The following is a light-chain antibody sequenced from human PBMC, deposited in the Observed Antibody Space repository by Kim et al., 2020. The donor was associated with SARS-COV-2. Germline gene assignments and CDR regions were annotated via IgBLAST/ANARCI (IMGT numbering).Light chain of an antibody. V-gene: IGLV2-11*01. J-gene: IGLJ3*02. Sequence: GQSVTLSCTGTRSDVGGYNYVSWYQQHPGKAPKLMIYDVSKRPSGVPDRFSGSKSGNTASLTISGLQAEDEADYYCCSYAGSYTWVFGGGTKLTVL. CDR2: DVS. CDR3: CSYAGSYTWV. CDR1: RSDVGGYNY.